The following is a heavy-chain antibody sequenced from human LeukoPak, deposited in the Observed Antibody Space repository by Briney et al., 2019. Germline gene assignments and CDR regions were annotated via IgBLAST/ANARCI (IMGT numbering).Heavy chain of an antibody. V-gene: IGHV3-23*01. Sequence: GGSLRLSCAASGFTFSSYAMSWVRQAPGKGLEWVSAISGSGGSTYYADSVKGRFTISRDNSKNTLYLQMNSLRAEDTAVYYCTTLSGSSGWYGGFWGQRTLVTVSS. J-gene: IGHJ4*02. CDR3: TTLSGSSGWYGGF. D-gene: IGHD6-19*01. CDR2: ISGSGGST. CDR1: GFTFSSYA.